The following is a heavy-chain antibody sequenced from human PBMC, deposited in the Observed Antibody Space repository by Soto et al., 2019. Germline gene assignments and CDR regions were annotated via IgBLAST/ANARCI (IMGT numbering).Heavy chain of an antibody. Sequence: QVQLVQSGAEVKKPGASVKVSCKASGYSFTSPGISWVRQAPGQGPEWMGWIRTYNGNSWYAENLQGRVTMTTDTSTSTVYMELRSLRFDDTAVYYCARGDYGDYWGQGTLITVSS. CDR3: ARGDYGDY. CDR2: IRTYNGNS. J-gene: IGHJ4*02. D-gene: IGHD3-16*01. V-gene: IGHV1-18*01. CDR1: GYSFTSPG.